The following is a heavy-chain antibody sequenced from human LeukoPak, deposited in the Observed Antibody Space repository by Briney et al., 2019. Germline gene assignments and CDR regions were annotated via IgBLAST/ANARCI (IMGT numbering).Heavy chain of an antibody. CDR2: VSSSSNFI. CDR1: GFTFSSYV. D-gene: IGHD4/OR15-4a*01. CDR3: ARDATLVAFDY. V-gene: IGHV3-21*01. J-gene: IGHJ4*02. Sequence: PGGSLRLSCAASGFTFSSYVMTWVRQAPGKGLEWVSSVSSSSNFIYYADSVKGRFTISRDNAKNSLYLQMSSLRVEDTAVYYCARDATLVAFDYWGQGTLVSVSS.